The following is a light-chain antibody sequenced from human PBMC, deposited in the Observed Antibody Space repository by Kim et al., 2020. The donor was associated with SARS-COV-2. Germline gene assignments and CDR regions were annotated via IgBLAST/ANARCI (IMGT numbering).Light chain of an antibody. Sequence: GQKVTISCSGSSPNIGNNYVSWYQQLPGTAPKLLSYDNNKRPSGIPDRFSGSKSGTSATLTITGLQAGDEADYYCGTWDSTLSAGIFGGGTQLTVL. CDR3: GTWDSTLSAGI. J-gene: IGLJ2*01. CDR2: DNN. V-gene: IGLV1-51*01. CDR1: SPNIGNNY.